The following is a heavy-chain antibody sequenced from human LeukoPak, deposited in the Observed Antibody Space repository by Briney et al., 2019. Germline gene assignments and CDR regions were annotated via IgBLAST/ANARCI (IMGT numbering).Heavy chain of an antibody. CDR3: ARERRFGENGMDV. CDR1: GFTFGSYW. D-gene: IGHD3-10*01. Sequence: GGSLRLSCAASGFTFGSYWMHWVRQAPGKGLVWVSRINSDGSSTSYADSVKGRFTISRDNAKSTLYLQMNSLRAEDTAVYYCARERRFGENGMDVWGQGTTVTVSS. CDR2: INSDGSST. J-gene: IGHJ6*02. V-gene: IGHV3-74*01.